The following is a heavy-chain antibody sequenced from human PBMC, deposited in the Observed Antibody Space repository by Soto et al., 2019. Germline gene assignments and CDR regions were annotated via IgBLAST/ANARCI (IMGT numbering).Heavy chain of an antibody. CDR3: ARDLRYYDSSGYTILY. CDR1: GYTFTSYY. CDR2: INPSGGST. D-gene: IGHD3-22*01. J-gene: IGHJ4*02. V-gene: IGHV1-46*01. Sequence: QVQLVQSGAEVKKPGASVKVSCKASGYTFTSYYMHWVRQAPGQGLEWMGIINPSGGSTSYAQKFQGRVTMTRDTSTSTVYMELSSLRSEDTAVYYCARDLRYYDSSGYTILYWGQGTLVTVSS.